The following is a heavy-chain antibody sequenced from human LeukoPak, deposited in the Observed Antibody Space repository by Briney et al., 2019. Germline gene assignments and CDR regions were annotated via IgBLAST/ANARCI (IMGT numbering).Heavy chain of an antibody. CDR3: AREGGQYYFDY. Sequence: SETLSLTCTVSGYSISTSYYWGWIRQPPGKGLEWIGSIYHSGNTYYNPSLKSRVTISVDTSKNQFSLKLSSVTAADTAVYYCAREGGQYYFDYWGQGTLVTVSS. CDR2: IYHSGNT. D-gene: IGHD1-26*01. CDR1: GYSISTSYY. J-gene: IGHJ4*02. V-gene: IGHV4-38-2*02.